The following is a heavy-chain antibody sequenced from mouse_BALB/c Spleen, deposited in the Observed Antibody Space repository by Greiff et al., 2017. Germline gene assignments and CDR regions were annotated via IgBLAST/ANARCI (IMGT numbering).Heavy chain of an antibody. CDR2: ISYDGSN. V-gene: IGHV3-6*02. J-gene: IGHJ2*01. CDR1: GYSITSGYY. CDR3: AIFCDYDEGNY. Sequence: EVKLMESGPGLVKPSQSLSLTCSVTGYSITSGYYWNWIRQFPGNKLEWMGYISYDGSNNYNPSLKNRISITRDTSKNQFFLKLNSVTTEDTATYYCAIFCDYDEGNYWGQGTTLTVSS. D-gene: IGHD2-4*01.